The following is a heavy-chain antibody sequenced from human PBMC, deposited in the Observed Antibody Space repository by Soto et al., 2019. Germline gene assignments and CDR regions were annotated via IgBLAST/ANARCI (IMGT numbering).Heavy chain of an antibody. CDR1: GFTFSGHG. CDR2: LSNDGSDT. Sequence: QVQLVESGGGVVQPGTSLRLSCAASGFTFSGHGMHWVRQAPGKGLEWVAILSNDGSDTNYAESVKGRFTISRDNSDNTLYLQMNSLRSEDTAVYYCAKGCIAGTFCYIIDHWGQGTLVTVSS. V-gene: IGHV3-30*18. D-gene: IGHD2-2*01. J-gene: IGHJ4*02. CDR3: AKGCIAGTFCYIIDH.